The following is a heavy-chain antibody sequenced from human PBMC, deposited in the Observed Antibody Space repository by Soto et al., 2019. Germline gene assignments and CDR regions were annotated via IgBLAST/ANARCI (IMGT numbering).Heavy chain of an antibody. V-gene: IGHV4-4*07. CDR1: GGPISSYY. CDR2: IYTSGST. CDR3: ARGDRITVASHPFPYFDY. Sequence: SETLSLTCTVSGGPISSYYWSWIREPAGKGLEWIGRIYTSGSTNYNPSLKSRVTMSVDTSKSQFSLKLSSVTAADTAVYFCARGDRITVASHPFPYFDYWGQGILVTVS. J-gene: IGHJ4*02. D-gene: IGHD3-10*01.